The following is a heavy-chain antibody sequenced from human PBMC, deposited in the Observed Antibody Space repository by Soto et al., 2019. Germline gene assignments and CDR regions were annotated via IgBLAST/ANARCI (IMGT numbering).Heavy chain of an antibody. D-gene: IGHD5-12*01. Sequence: GGSLRLSCAASGFTFSSYGMHWVRQAPGKGLEWLAVIWYDGSNTYYADSVKGRFTISRDNSKNTLYLQMNSLRAEDTAVYFCAKDSRGHDYWGRGTLVTVSS. V-gene: IGHV3-33*06. CDR2: IWYDGSNT. CDR1: GFTFSSYG. CDR3: AKDSRGHDY. J-gene: IGHJ4*02.